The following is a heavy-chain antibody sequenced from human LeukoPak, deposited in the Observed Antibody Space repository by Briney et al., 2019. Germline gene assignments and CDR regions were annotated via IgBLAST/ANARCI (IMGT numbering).Heavy chain of an antibody. V-gene: IGHV4-59*08. CDR2: IYYSGST. J-gene: IGHJ4*02. Sequence: SETLSLTCTVSGGSISSYYWSWIWQPPGRGLEWIGYIYYSGSTNYNPSLMSRVTISVDTSKNQFSLRLRSVTAADTAVYYCARQEFGGVDYWGQGTLVTVSS. CDR1: GGSISSYY. CDR3: ARQEFGGVDY. D-gene: IGHD3-16*01.